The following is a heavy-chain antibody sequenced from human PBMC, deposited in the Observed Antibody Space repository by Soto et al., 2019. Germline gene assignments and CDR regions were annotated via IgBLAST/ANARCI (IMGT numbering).Heavy chain of an antibody. CDR2: ISWNSGSI. V-gene: IGHV3-9*01. J-gene: IGHJ4*02. CDR3: AKDAGYGDYSAFDY. Sequence: GGSLRLSCAASGFTFDDYAMHWVRQAPGKGLEWVSGISWNSGSIGYADSVKGRFTISRDNAKNSLYLQMNSLRAEDTALYYCAKDAGYGDYSAFDYWGQGTLVTVSS. CDR1: GFTFDDYA. D-gene: IGHD4-17*01.